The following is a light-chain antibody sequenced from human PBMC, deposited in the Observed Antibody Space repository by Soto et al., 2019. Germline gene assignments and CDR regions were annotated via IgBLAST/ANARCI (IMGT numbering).Light chain of an antibody. J-gene: IGLJ2*01. CDR2: KDS. Sequence: SYERTQPPSVSVSPGQTARSTCSGDALPKQYAYWYQQKPGQAPVLVIYKDSERPSGIPERFSGSSSGTTVTLTISGVQAEDEADYYCQSADSSGTYVVFGGATKLTVL. CDR1: ALPKQY. CDR3: QSADSSGTYVV. V-gene: IGLV3-25*03.